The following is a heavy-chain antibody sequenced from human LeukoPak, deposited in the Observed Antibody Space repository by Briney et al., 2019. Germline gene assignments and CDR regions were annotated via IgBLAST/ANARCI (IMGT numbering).Heavy chain of an antibody. J-gene: IGHJ6*04. V-gene: IGHV3-30*18. CDR2: ISYDGSNK. D-gene: IGHD7-27*01. Sequence: GGSLRLSCAASGFTFSSYGMHWVRQAPGKGLEWVAVISYDGSNKYYADSVKGRFTISRDNSKNTLYLQMNSLRAEDTAVYYCAKDPWAPHYYSMDVWGKGTTVTVSS. CDR3: AKDPWAPHYYSMDV. CDR1: GFTFSSYG.